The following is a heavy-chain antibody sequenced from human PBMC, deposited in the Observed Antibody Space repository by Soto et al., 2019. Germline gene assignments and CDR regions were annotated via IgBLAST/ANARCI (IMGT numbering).Heavy chain of an antibody. CDR3: AKDHLWTTISFGGVYHDAFDI. CDR2: ISGSGGST. J-gene: IGHJ3*02. V-gene: IGHV3-23*01. Sequence: EVQLLESGGGLVQPGGSLRLSCAASGFTFSSYAMSWVRQAPGKGLEWVSAISGSGGSTYYADSVKGRFTISRDNSKNTLYLQMNSLRAEDTAVYYCAKDHLWTTISFGGVYHDAFDIWGQRTMVTVSS. CDR1: GFTFSSYA. D-gene: IGHD3-16*01.